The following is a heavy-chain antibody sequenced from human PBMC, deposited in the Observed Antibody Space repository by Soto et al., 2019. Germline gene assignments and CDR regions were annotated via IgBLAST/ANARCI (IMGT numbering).Heavy chain of an antibody. CDR1: GFTFSSYG. CDR2: ISYDGSNK. D-gene: IGHD4-17*01. J-gene: IGHJ6*02. CDR3: AKDPGPGMTTVVTLGSGMDV. Sequence: PGGSLRLSCAASGFTFSSYGMHWVRQAPGKGLEWVAVISYDGSNKYYADSVKGRFTISRDNSKNTLYLQMNSLRAEDTAVYYCAKDPGPGMTTVVTLGSGMDVWGQGTTVTVSS. V-gene: IGHV3-30*18.